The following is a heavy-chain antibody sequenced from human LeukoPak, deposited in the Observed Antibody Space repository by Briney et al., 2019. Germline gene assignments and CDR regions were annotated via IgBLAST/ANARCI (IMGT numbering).Heavy chain of an antibody. Sequence: PGGSLRLSCAASGFTFSSYGMYWVRQAPGNGLEWVAFIRYDGSNKYYADSVKGRFTISRDNSKNTLYLQMNSLRAEDTAVYYCAKDATIWSGHSNWFDSWGQGILVTVSS. D-gene: IGHD3-3*01. J-gene: IGHJ5*01. CDR2: IRYDGSNK. CDR3: AKDATIWSGHSNWFDS. V-gene: IGHV3-30*02. CDR1: GFTFSSYG.